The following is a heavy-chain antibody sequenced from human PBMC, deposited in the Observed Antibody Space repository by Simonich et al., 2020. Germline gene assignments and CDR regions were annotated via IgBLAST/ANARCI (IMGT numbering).Heavy chain of an antibody. CDR3: ARHAGFAFDI. V-gene: IGHV4-39*01. Sequence: QLQLQESGPGLVKPSETLSLTCTVSGGSISSSSYNWGWILQPPGKGLEWIGSIYYMGRTYYKPSLNGRVTIAVETSDNQFSLMLISVTAADTAVYYCARHAGFAFDIWGQGTMVTVSS. D-gene: IGHD6-13*01. CDR1: GGSISSSSYN. CDR2: IYYMGRT. J-gene: IGHJ3*02.